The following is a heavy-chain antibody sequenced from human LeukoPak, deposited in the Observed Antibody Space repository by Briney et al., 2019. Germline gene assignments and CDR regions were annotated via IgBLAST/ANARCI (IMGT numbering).Heavy chain of an antibody. CDR1: GFTFSSHW. Sequence: GGSLRLSCAASGFTFSSHWMSWVRQAPGKGLEWVANIKQDGSETYYVDSVKGRFTVSKDNAKNALYLQMNSLRVEDTAVYYCATDRDNSDWQKRFDSWGQGTLVTVSS. V-gene: IGHV3-7*01. D-gene: IGHD2-21*02. CDR3: ATDRDNSDWQKRFDS. J-gene: IGHJ4*02. CDR2: IKQDGSET.